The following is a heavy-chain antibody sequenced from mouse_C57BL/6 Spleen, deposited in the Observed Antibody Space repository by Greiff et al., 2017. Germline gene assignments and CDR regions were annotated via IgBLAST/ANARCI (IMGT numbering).Heavy chain of an antibody. V-gene: IGHV1-39*01. Sequence: EVKLVESGPELVKPGASVKISCTASGYSFTDYNMNWVKQSNGKRLEWIGVINPNYGTTSYNQKFKGKATLTVDHSSSTAYMQLNSLTSEDSAVYYCARRYYGSYWYFDVWGTGTTVTVSS. CDR2: INPNYGTT. CDR3: ARRYYGSYWYFDV. D-gene: IGHD1-1*01. CDR1: GYSFTDYN. J-gene: IGHJ1*03.